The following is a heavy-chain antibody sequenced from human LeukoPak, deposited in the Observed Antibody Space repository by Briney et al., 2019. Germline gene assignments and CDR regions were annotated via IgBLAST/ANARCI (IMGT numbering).Heavy chain of an antibody. J-gene: IGHJ4*02. V-gene: IGHV3-23*01. D-gene: IGHD3-10*01. CDR3: ARWGYYGSGSYSRPSRFLDY. CDR1: GFTYRSYA. CDR2: ISGSGGST. Sequence: PGGSLRLSCAASGFTYRSYAMSWVRQAPGKGLEWVSAISGSGGSTYYADSVKGRFTISRDNSKNTLYLQMNSLRAEDTAVYYCARWGYYGSGSYSRPSRFLDYWGQGTLVTVSS.